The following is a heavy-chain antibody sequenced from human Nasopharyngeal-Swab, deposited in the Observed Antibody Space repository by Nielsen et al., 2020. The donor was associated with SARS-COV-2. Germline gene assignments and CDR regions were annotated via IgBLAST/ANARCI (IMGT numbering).Heavy chain of an antibody. Sequence: SETPSLTCSVSGGSISSGDYYWSWIRQPPGKGLEWIGYIYSSANTYYNPSLKSRINMSVDMSKNQFSLKLSSVTAADTAVYYCAREVASANKNAFDIWGQGTMVTVSS. CDR1: GGSISSGDYY. V-gene: IGHV4-30-4*01. CDR2: IYSSANT. D-gene: IGHD2/OR15-2a*01. J-gene: IGHJ3*02. CDR3: AREVASANKNAFDI.